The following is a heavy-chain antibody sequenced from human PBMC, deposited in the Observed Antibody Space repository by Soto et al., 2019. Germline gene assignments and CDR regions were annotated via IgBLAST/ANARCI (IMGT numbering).Heavy chain of an antibody. CDR1: GGSLSSYY. V-gene: IGHV4-4*07. D-gene: IGHD5-12*01. CDR2: IYTSGST. CDR3: ARDIPYEIADVKDV. J-gene: IGHJ6*02. Sequence: SETLSLTCTVSGGSLSSYYWSWIRQPAGKGLEWIGRIYTSGSTNYNPSLKSRVTMSVDTSKNQFSLKLSSVTAADTAVYYCARDIPYEIADVKDVCGQGTTDT.